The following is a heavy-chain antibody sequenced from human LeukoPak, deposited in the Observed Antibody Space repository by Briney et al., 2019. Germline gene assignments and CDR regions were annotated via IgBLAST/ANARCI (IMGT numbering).Heavy chain of an antibody. CDR3: SREFPFCGADCFSGVFDI. V-gene: IGHV1-18*01. D-gene: IGHD2-21*02. CDR1: GYTFSSYG. CDR2: ISVINNANT. Sequence: ASVKVSCRASGYTFSSYGINWVRQAPGQGLEWMGWISVINNANTRYAQNFQGRLTMTTDTSTTTAYMELRSLRSDDTAVYYCSREFPFCGADCFSGVFDIWGQGTMVTVS. J-gene: IGHJ3*02.